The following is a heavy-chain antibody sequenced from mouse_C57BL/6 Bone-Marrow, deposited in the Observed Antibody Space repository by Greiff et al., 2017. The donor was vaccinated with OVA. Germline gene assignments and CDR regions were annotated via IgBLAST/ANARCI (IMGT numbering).Heavy chain of an antibody. Sequence: QVQLKQPGTELVKPGASVKLSCKASGYTFTSYWMHWVKQRPGQGLEWIGNINPSNGGTNYNEKFKSKATLTVDKSSSTAYMQLSSLTSEDSAVYYCARELPRQLRYYYAMDYWGQGTSVTVSS. V-gene: IGHV1-53*01. CDR3: ARELPRQLRYYYAMDY. J-gene: IGHJ4*01. CDR1: GYTFTSYW. D-gene: IGHD3-2*02. CDR2: INPSNGGT.